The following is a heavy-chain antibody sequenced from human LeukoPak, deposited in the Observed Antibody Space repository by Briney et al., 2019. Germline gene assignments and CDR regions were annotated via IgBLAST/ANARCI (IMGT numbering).Heavy chain of an antibody. J-gene: IGHJ6*02. CDR3: ARQGARFGELLSFYAMDV. V-gene: IGHV4-59*08. D-gene: IGHD3-10*01. CDR1: GGSISSYP. CDR2: IYYSGST. Sequence: SETLSLTCTVSGGSISSYPWNWIRQPPGKGLEWIGNIYYSGSTNYNPPLKSRATISPDTSKNQFSLRLSSVTAADTAVYYCARQGARFGELLSFYAMDVWGQGTTVTVSS.